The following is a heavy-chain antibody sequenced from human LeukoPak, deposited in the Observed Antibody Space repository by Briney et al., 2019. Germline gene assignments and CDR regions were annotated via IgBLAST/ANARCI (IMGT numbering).Heavy chain of an antibody. Sequence: GSLRLSCTVSGFTVSSNSMSWVRQAPGKGLEWVSAISGSGGSTYYADSVKGRFTISRDNSKNTLYLQMNSLRAEDTAVYYCVTFIAAAGQGDNWFDPWGQGTLVTVPS. CDR1: GFTVSSNS. CDR3: VTFIAAAGQGDNWFDP. J-gene: IGHJ5*02. CDR2: ISGSGGST. V-gene: IGHV3-23*01. D-gene: IGHD6-13*01.